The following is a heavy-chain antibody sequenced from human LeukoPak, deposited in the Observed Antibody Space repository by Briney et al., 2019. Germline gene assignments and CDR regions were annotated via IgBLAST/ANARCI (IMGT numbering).Heavy chain of an antibody. V-gene: IGHV1-2*02. J-gene: IGHJ3*02. D-gene: IGHD3-10*01. Sequence: GASVKVSCKASGYTFSDYYIHWVRQAPGQGLEWMGWINPNSGDTNYAQKFQGRVTMTRDTSISTAYMELSRLRSDDTAVYYCARGRFGELPHDAFDIWGQGTMVTVSS. CDR2: INPNSGDT. CDR3: ARGRFGELPHDAFDI. CDR1: GYTFSDYY.